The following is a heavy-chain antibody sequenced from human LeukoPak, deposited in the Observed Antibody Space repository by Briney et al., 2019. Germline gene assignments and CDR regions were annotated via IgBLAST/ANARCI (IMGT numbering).Heavy chain of an antibody. CDR3: ARRTSDYGGNSGVRGTYWYFDL. J-gene: IGHJ2*01. Sequence: SETLSLTCAVYGGTFSGYYWSWIRQPPGKGLEWIGEINYSGSTNYNPSLKSRVTISVDTSKNQFSLKLSSVTAADTAVYYCARRTSDYGGNSGVRGTYWYFDLWGRGTLVTVSS. D-gene: IGHD4-23*01. V-gene: IGHV4-34*01. CDR2: INYSGST. CDR1: GGTFSGYY.